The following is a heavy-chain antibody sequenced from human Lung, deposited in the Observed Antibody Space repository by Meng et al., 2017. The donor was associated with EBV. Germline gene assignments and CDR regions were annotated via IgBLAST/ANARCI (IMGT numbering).Heavy chain of an antibody. CDR3: SRDLAGSDDD. CDR1: GFTFSRYW. J-gene: IGHJ4*02. V-gene: IGHV3-74*01. D-gene: IGHD6-25*01. Sequence: EAQVVGSGGALVQPGGSLRLSCAASGFTFSRYWMHWVRQAPGKGLIWVSRSNENGRITDYADSVKGRFTISRDNTKNILYLQMNSLRVEDTAVYFCSRDLAGSDDDWGQGTLVTVSS. CDR2: SNENGRIT.